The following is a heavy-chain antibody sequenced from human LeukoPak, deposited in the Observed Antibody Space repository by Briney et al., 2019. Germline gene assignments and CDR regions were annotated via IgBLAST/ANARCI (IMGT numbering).Heavy chain of an antibody. CDR2: ISAYNGNT. J-gene: IGHJ4*02. Sequence: ASVNVSCKASGYTFTSYGISWVRQAPGQGLEWMGWISAYNGNTNYAQRLQGRVTMTTDTSTSTAYMELRSLRSDDTAVYYCARTSLSIAVAGPFDYWGQGTLVTVSS. CDR3: ARTSLSIAVAGPFDY. D-gene: IGHD6-19*01. V-gene: IGHV1-18*01. CDR1: GYTFTSYG.